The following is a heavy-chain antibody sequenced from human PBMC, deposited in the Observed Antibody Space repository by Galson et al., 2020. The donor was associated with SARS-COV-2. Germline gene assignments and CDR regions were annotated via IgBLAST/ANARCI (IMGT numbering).Heavy chain of an antibody. D-gene: IGHD5-18*01. V-gene: IGHV4-59*01. Sequence: SETLSLTCTVSGGSISSFYWSWIRQPPGKGLEWIGYINYSGSTNYNPSLKSRVTISVDTSMNNFSLRLTSVTAADTAVYYCARLLSGQRGPAYGYYYFDFWGQGTLVTVSS. CDR2: INYSGST. J-gene: IGHJ4*02. CDR3: ARLLSGQRGPAYGYYYFDF. CDR1: GGSISSFY.